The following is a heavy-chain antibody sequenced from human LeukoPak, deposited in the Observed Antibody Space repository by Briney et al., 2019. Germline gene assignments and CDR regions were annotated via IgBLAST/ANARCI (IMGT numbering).Heavy chain of an antibody. CDR3: ARDCDILTGHEHWFDP. CDR1: GYSISSGYY. Sequence: PSETLSLTCAVSGYSISSGYYWGWIRQPPGKGLEWIGSIYHSGSTYYNPSLKSRVTISVDTSKNQFSLKLSSVTAADTAVYYCARDCDILTGHEHWFDPWGQGTLVTVSS. J-gene: IGHJ5*02. CDR2: IYHSGST. V-gene: IGHV4-38-2*02. D-gene: IGHD3-9*01.